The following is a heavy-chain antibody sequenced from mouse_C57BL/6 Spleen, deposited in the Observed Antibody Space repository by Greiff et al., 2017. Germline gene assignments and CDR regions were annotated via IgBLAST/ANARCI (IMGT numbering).Heavy chain of an antibody. CDR1: GFSFNTYA. J-gene: IGHJ4*01. Sequence: EVMLVESGGGLVQPKGSLKLSCAASGFSFNTYAMNWVRQAPGKGLEWVARIRSKSNNYATYYADSVKDRFTISRDDSESMLYLQMNNLKTEDTAMYYCVRHTSAMDYWGQGTSVTVSS. V-gene: IGHV10-1*01. CDR3: VRHTSAMDY. CDR2: IRSKSNNYAT.